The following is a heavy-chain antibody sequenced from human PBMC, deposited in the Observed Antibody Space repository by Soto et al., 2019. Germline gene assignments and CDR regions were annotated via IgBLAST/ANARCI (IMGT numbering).Heavy chain of an antibody. D-gene: IGHD1-26*01. CDR3: AHRGSGSYPWYFDF. CDR2: IYWDDDK. Sequence: QITLKESGPTLVKPTQTLTLTCTFSGFSLSTSRVGVGWIRQPPGKALEWLALIYWDDDKRYSPSLKSRLTITRDTSKNQVVLTMTNMDPVDTATYYCAHRGSGSYPWYFDFWGRGTLVTVSS. J-gene: IGHJ2*01. CDR1: GFSLSTSRVG. V-gene: IGHV2-5*02.